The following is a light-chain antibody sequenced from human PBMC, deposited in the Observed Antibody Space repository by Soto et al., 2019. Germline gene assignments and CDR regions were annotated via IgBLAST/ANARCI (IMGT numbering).Light chain of an antibody. CDR2: GAS. Sequence: EIVLTQSPGTLSLSPGERATLSCRASQIVSSNFLAWYQQNPGQAPRLLIYGASSRATGIPDRFSDSGSGTDFTLTINRLEPEDFAVYYCQYYGTSPLTFGGGTQVEIK. J-gene: IGKJ4*01. CDR1: QIVSSNF. CDR3: QYYGTSPLT. V-gene: IGKV3-20*01.